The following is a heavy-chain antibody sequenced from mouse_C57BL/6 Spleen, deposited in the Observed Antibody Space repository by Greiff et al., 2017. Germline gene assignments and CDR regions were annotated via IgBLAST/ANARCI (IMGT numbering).Heavy chain of an antibody. CDR3: AREGITTVPHWYFDV. Sequence: VQLQQPGTELVKPGASVKLSCKASGYTFTSYWMHWVKQRPGQGLEWIGNINPSNGGTNYNEKFKSKATLTVDNSSSTAYMQLSSLTSEDAAVYYCAREGITTVPHWYFDVWGTGTTVTVSS. CDR1: GYTFTSYW. J-gene: IGHJ1*03. D-gene: IGHD1-1*01. CDR2: INPSNGGT. V-gene: IGHV1-53*01.